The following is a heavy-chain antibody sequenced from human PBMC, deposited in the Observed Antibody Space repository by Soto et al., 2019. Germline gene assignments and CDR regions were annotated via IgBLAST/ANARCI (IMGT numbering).Heavy chain of an antibody. CDR1: GGTFSDYS. J-gene: IGHJ5*02. Sequence: QVQLVQSGAEVKKPGSSVKVSCKASGGTFSDYSINWVRQAPGQGLEWMGGFLPIFGTANYAQKFQGRVTITADESTSTAYMELSSLRSEDTAIYYCARGWDRYDSSGLRTWFDPWGQGTLVTVSP. CDR3: ARGWDRYDSSGLRTWFDP. CDR2: FLPIFGTA. D-gene: IGHD3-22*01. V-gene: IGHV1-69*01.